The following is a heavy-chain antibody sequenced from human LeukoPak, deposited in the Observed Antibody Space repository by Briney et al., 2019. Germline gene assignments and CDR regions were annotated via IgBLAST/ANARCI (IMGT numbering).Heavy chain of an antibody. J-gene: IGHJ6*03. V-gene: IGHV3-21*01. D-gene: IGHD5-12*01. CDR3: ACTSGYDFSSYYYYYMDV. Sequence: GGSLRPSCAASGFTFSSYSMNWVRQAPGKGLEWVSSISSSSYIYYADSVKGRFTISRDNAKNSLHLQMNSLSAEDTAVYYCACTSGYDFSSYYYYYMDVWGKGTTVTVSS. CDR2: ISSSSYI. CDR1: GFTFSSYS.